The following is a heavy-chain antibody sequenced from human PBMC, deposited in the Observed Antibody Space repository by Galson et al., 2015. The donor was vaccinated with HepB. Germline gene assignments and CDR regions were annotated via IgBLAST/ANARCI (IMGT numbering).Heavy chain of an antibody. Sequence: SVKVSCKASGYTFTSYGISWVRQAPGRGLEWMGWISAYNGNTNYAQKLQGRVTMTTDTSTSTAYMELRSLRSDDTAVYYCARDPFLWFGELLNPGGVDYWGQGTLVTVSS. D-gene: IGHD3-10*01. CDR3: ARDPFLWFGELLNPGGVDY. CDR1: GYTFTSYG. V-gene: IGHV1-18*01. CDR2: ISAYNGNT. J-gene: IGHJ4*02.